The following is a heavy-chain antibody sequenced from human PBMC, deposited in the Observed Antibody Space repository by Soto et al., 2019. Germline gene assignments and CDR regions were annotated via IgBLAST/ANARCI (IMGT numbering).Heavy chain of an antibody. J-gene: IGHJ4*02. Sequence: EVHLLESGGDLVQPGGSLRVSCAGSGFIFGSRAMTWVRQAPGKELEWVSGIDGGGGDINYADSVKGRFTISRDNSKSTLYLEMNSLRAEDTAVYYCAKFKVARYGATWYRHVADYWGQGTLVTVST. CDR1: GFIFGSRA. V-gene: IGHV3-23*01. D-gene: IGHD5-18*01. CDR2: IDGGGGDI. CDR3: AKFKVARYGATWYRHVADY.